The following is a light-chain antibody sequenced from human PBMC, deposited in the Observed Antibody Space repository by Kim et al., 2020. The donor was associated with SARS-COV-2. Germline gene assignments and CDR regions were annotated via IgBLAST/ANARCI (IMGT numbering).Light chain of an antibody. V-gene: IGLV1-47*01. J-gene: IGLJ3*02. Sequence: PMQRVTIACSGSSANIGSNYVYWYQQLPGTAPKLLIYRNNQRPSGVPDRFSGSKSGTSASLAISGLRSEDEADYYCAAWDDSFWVFGGGTQLTVL. CDR3: AAWDDSFWV. CDR1: SANIGSNY. CDR2: RNN.